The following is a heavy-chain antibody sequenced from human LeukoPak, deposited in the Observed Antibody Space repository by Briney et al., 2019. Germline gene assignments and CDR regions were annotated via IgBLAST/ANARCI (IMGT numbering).Heavy chain of an antibody. J-gene: IGHJ5*02. CDR3: ARANPLMVRGVIITVGDNWFDP. D-gene: IGHD3-10*01. V-gene: IGHV1-2*02. CDR2: INPNSGGT. CDR1: GYTFTGYY. Sequence: ASVKVSCKASGYTFTGYYIHWVRQAPGQGLEWMGWINPNSGGTNYAQKFQGRVTMTRDTSISTAYMELSRLRSDDTAVYYCARANPLMVRGVIITVGDNWFDPWGQGTLVTVSS.